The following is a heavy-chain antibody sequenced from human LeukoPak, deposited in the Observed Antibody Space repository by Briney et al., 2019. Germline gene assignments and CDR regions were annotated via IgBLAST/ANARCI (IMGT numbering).Heavy chain of an antibody. J-gene: IGHJ4*02. Sequence: PSETLSLTCTVSGGSISSYYWSWIRQPPGKGLEWIGYIYYSGSTYYNPSLKSRVTISADTSKNQFSLKLSSVTAADTAVYYCARLTSGHFDYWGQGTLVTVSS. CDR2: IYYSGST. CDR3: ARLTSGHFDY. V-gene: IGHV4-59*04. D-gene: IGHD3-10*01. CDR1: GGSISSYY.